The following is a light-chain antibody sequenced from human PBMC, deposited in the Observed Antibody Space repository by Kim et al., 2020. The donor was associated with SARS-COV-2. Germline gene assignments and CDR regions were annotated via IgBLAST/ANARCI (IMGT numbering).Light chain of an antibody. CDR3: LQHNDYPYT. V-gene: IGKV1-17*03. CDR2: AAS. J-gene: IGKJ2*01. Sequence: CAAVGDRVTTTWRASQGMSNYLALFQQKPGKVPKRLIFAASSLQSWVPSRFSGSGSGTEFTLTISSLQPEDFATYYCLQHNDYPYTFGQGTKLEI. CDR1: QGMSNY.